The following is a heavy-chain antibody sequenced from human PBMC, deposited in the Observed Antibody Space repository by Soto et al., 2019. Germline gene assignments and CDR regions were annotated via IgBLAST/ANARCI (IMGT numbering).Heavy chain of an antibody. V-gene: IGHV3-30*03. CDR2: ISYDGSNK. CDR1: GFTFSSYG. D-gene: IGHD1-26*01. Sequence: PGGSLRLSCAASGFTFSSYGMHWVRQAPGKGLEWVAVISYDGSNKYYADSVKGRFTISRDNSKNTLYLQMNSLRAEDTAVYYCAPSLEWELRPLFDYWGQGTLVTVSS. CDR3: APSLEWELRPLFDY. J-gene: IGHJ4*02.